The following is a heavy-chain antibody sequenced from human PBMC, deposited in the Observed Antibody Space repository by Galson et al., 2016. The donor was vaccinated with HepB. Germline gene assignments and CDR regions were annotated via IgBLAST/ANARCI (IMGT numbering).Heavy chain of an antibody. CDR1: GYTFTSSG. CDR2: ISGYNGHI. J-gene: IGHJ4*02. V-gene: IGHV1-18*01. CDR3: VRDYSYMPDC. Sequence: SVKVSCKASGYTFTSSGISWERQAPGQGLEWMGWISGYNGHIQYAQKFQDRVTVTADTSTSTAYMELRSLNSDDTAIYYCVRDYSYMPDCWGQGTLVTVSS. D-gene: IGHD2-15*01.